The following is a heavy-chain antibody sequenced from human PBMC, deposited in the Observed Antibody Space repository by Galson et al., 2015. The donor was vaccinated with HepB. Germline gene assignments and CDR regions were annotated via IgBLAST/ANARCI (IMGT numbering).Heavy chain of an antibody. CDR1: GFTFSSYG. V-gene: IGHV3-30*19. CDR2: ISYDGSNK. D-gene: IGHD6-19*01. CDR3: AREADTSGWHMIRGWFDP. Sequence: SLRLSCAASGFTFSSYGMHWVRQAPGKGLEWVGVISYDGSNKYYADSVKGRFTISRDNSRSTLYMEMNSLRADDTAVYYCAREADTSGWHMIRGWFDPWGQGTVVTVAS. J-gene: IGHJ5*02.